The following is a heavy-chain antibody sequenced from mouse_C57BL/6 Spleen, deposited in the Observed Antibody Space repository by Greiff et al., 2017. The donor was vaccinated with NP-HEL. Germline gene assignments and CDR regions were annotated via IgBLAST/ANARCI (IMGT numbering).Heavy chain of an antibody. J-gene: IGHJ1*03. Sequence: QVQLQQPGAELVKPGASVKLSCKASGYTFTSYWMHWVKQRPGQGLEWIGMIHPNSGSTNYNEKFKSKATLTVDQSSSTAYMQLSSLTSEDSAVYYCARDSNHWYFEVWGTGTTVTVSS. V-gene: IGHV1-64*01. CDR2: IHPNSGST. CDR1: GYTFTSYW. D-gene: IGHD2-5*01. CDR3: ARDSNHWYFEV.